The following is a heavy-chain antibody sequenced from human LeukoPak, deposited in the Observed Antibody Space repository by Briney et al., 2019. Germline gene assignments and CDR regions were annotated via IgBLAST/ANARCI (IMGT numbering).Heavy chain of an antibody. D-gene: IGHD2-15*01. J-gene: IGHJ4*02. CDR1: GGSISGGGYY. CDR2: IYYSGTT. Sequence: PSETLSLTCTVSGGSISGGGYYWSWIRQHPGKGLEWIGYIYYSGTTYYNPSLKSRVTISVDTSKNQFSLKLSSVTAADTAVYYCARDIAGRGYFDYWGQGTLVTVSS. CDR3: ARDIAGRGYFDY. V-gene: IGHV4-31*03.